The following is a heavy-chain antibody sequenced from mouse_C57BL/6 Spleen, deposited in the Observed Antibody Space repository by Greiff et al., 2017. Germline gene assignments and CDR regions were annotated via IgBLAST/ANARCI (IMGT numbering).Heavy chain of an antibody. Sequence: QVHVKQPGAELVKPGASVKMSCKASGYTFTSYWITWVKQRPGQGLEWIGDIYPGSGSTNYNEKFKSKATLTVDTSSSTAYMQLSSLTSEDSAVYYCARHGSSDGFAYWGQGTLVTVSA. V-gene: IGHV1-55*01. CDR2: IYPGSGST. CDR1: GYTFTSYW. CDR3: ARHGSSDGFAY. J-gene: IGHJ3*01. D-gene: IGHD1-1*01.